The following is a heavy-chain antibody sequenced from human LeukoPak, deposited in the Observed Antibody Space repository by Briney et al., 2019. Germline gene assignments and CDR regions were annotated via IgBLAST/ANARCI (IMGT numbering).Heavy chain of an antibody. CDR1: GFTFSSYG. D-gene: IGHD5-24*01. CDR3: AKGGEMATIEESDY. J-gene: IGHJ4*02. Sequence: GRSLRLSCAASGFTFSSYGMHWVRQAPGRGLGWVTVISYDGSIKYYADSVKGRFTISRDDSKNTVYLQMHSLRDEDTAVYYCAKGGEMATIEESDYWGQGTLVTVSS. V-gene: IGHV3-30*18. CDR2: ISYDGSIK.